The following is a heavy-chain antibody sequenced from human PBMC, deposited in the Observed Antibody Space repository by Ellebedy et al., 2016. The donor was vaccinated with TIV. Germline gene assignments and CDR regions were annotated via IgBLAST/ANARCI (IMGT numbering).Heavy chain of an antibody. V-gene: IGHV4-39*01. Sequence: MPSETLSPTCTVPGGSISSSSYYWGWIRQPPGKGLEWIGSIYYSGSTYYNPSLKSRVTISVDTSKNQFSLKLSSVTAADTAVYYCARKLTQQLVVDYWGQGTLVTVSS. CDR1: GGSISSSSYY. CDR3: ARKLTQQLVVDY. CDR2: IYYSGST. J-gene: IGHJ4*02. D-gene: IGHD6-6*01.